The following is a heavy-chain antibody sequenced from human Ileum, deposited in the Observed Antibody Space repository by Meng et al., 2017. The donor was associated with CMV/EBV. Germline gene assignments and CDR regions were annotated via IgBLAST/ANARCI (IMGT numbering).Heavy chain of an antibody. D-gene: IGHD3-3*02. V-gene: IGHV3-49*04. CDR1: GFMFGDYA. CDR3: TRDPFSYYHYYYGVDV. CDR2: IASTAYGGTT. Sequence: GGSLRLSCTASGFMFGDYAMSWVRQAPGKGLEWIGFIASTAYGGTTEYAASVKGRFTISRDDSNRIAYLEMNSPKTDDTAVYYCTRDPFSYYHYYYGVDVWGQGTTVTVSS. J-gene: IGHJ6*02.